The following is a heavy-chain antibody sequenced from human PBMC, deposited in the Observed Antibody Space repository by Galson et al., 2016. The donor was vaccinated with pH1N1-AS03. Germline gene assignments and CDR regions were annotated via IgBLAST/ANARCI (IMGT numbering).Heavy chain of an antibody. CDR1: GGSFSGYS. J-gene: IGHJ5*02. CDR3: ARRANWGFAGRQNWFDP. CDR2: INHSGST. V-gene: IGHV4-34*01. Sequence: SETLSLTCAVYGGSFSGYSCSWIRQPPGKGLEWIGEINHSGSTNYNPSLKSRVTMSVDMAKNLISLNMTPVTAADTAVYYCARRANWGFAGRQNWFDPWGQGTLVTVSS. D-gene: IGHD7-27*01.